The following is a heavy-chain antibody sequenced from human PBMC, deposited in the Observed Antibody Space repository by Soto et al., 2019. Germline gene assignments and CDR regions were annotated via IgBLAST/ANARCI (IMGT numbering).Heavy chain of an antibody. V-gene: IGHV4-39*01. Sequence: WETLSLTCTVSGGSISSSSYYWGWIRQPPGKGLEWIGSIYYSGSTYYNPSLKSRVTISVDTSKNQFSLKLSSVTAADTAVYYCARHGSLTGYSHCHSIYCYYQDVPSQGTTDIVSS. CDR2: IYYSGST. CDR1: GGSISSSSYY. CDR3: ARHGSLTGYSHCHSIYCYYQDV. D-gene: IGHD3-9*01. J-gene: IGHJ6*03.